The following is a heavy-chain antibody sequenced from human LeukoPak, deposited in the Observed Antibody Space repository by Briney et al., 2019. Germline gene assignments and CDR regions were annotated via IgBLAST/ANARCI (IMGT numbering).Heavy chain of an antibody. CDR3: AIHGKYSSGSHYFDD. Sequence: PGESLKTSCKASGYSLTNYWIPLVRQMPGKGLEWMGIIWPLDSEVRYSPSFQGQVRFSVDKSSSTAYLQWSRLKASDTAVYYCAIHGKYSSGSHYFDDWGQGIVVTVSS. D-gene: IGHD6-19*01. CDR1: GYSLTNYW. CDR2: IWPLDSEV. V-gene: IGHV5-51*01. J-gene: IGHJ4*02.